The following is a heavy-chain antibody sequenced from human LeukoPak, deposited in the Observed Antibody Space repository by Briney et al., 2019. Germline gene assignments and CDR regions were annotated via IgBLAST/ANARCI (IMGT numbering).Heavy chain of an antibody. V-gene: IGHV1-69*05. D-gene: IGHD6-13*01. CDR2: IIPIFGTA. CDR3: ARRYSSSWGFDY. Sequence: ASVKVSCKASGGTFSSYAIIWVRQAPGQGLEWMGGIIPIFGTANYAQKFQGRVTITTDESTSTAYMELSSLRSEDTAVYYCARRYSSSWGFDYWGQGTLVTVSS. CDR1: GGTFSSYA. J-gene: IGHJ4*02.